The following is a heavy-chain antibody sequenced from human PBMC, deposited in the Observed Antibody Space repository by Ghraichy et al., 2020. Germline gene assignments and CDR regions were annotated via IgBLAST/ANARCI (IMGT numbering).Heavy chain of an antibody. CDR2: ISGNGGST. D-gene: IGHD6-19*01. CDR3: AKEGSSGWWYFDY. J-gene: IGHJ4*02. CDR1: GFTFSHYV. Sequence: GGSLRLSCAASGFTFSHYVMNWVRQAPGKGLEWVSGISGNGGSTYYADSVKGRFTISRDNSKDTVYLQMNSLRAEDRAVYYCAKEGSSGWWYFDYWGQGSLVTVSS. V-gene: IGHV3-23*01.